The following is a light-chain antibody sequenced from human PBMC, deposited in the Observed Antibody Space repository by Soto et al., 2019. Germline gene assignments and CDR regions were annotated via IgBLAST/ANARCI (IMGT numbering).Light chain of an antibody. CDR2: KAS. Sequence: IPMSQSPPPASASAGDRVSITCRASQCISSWLAWYQQKPGKAPKLLIYKASSLESGVPSRFSGSGSGTEFTLTISSLQPDDFATYYCQQYNSYPRTFGGGTKVDIK. V-gene: IGKV1-5*03. J-gene: IGKJ4*01. CDR3: QQYNSYPRT. CDR1: QCISSW.